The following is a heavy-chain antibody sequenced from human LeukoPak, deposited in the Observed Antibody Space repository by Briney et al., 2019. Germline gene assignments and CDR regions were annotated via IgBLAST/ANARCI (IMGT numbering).Heavy chain of an antibody. CDR2: ISSSGSTI. J-gene: IGHJ4*02. CDR1: GFTFSDYY. V-gene: IGHV3-11*01. D-gene: IGHD1-26*01. Sequence: PGGSLRLSCAASGFTFSDYYMSWIRQAPGKGLEWVSYISSSGSTIYYADSVKGRFTISRDNAKNSLYLQMSSLRAEDTAVYYCAREISGERTYYFDYWGQGTLVTVSS. CDR3: AREISGERTYYFDY.